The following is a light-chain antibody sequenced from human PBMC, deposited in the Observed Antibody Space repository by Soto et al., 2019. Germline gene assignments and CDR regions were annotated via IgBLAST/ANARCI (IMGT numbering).Light chain of an antibody. V-gene: IGKV1-39*01. J-gene: IGKJ2*01. CDR2: AAS. CDR1: QTISTY. CDR3: QQGLGIPYT. Sequence: DIQMTQSPSALSASVGDRVTITCRASQTISTYLNWYQQKPGKAPKLLIYAASTLQSGVPSRFSGSGSGTDFTLTISSLQPEDFATCYCQQGLGIPYTFGQGTRLEIK.